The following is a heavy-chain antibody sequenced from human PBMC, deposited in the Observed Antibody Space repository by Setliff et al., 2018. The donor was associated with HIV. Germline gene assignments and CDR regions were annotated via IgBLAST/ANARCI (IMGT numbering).Heavy chain of an antibody. CDR2: INTNTGNP. CDR3: ARAADYYGSGSYYNGWFDP. CDR1: GYTFTDYY. V-gene: IGHV7-4-1*02. D-gene: IGHD3-10*01. Sequence: ASVKVSCKASGYTFTDYYIFWVRQAPGQGLEWMGWINTNTGNPTYAQGFTGRFVFSLDTSVSTAYLQISSLKAEDTAVYYCARAADYYGSGSYYNGWFDPWGQGTLVTVSS. J-gene: IGHJ5*02.